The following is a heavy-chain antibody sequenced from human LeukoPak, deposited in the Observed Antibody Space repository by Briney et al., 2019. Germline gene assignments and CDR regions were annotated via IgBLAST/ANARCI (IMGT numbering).Heavy chain of an antibody. V-gene: IGHV1-24*01. D-gene: IGHD6-13*01. CDR1: GYTLTELS. Sequence: ASVKASCKVSGYTLTELSMHWVRQAPGKGLEWMGGFDPEDGETIYAQKFQGRVTMTEDTSTDTAYMELSSLRSEDTAVYYCATGLKQLPPFDYWGQGTLVTVSS. CDR3: ATGLKQLPPFDY. J-gene: IGHJ4*02. CDR2: FDPEDGET.